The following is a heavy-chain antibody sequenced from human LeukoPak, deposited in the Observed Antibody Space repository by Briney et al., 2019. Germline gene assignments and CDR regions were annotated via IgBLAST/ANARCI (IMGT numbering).Heavy chain of an antibody. D-gene: IGHD4-11*01. Sequence: PGGSRRLSCAAPGFTFKSNWMSWVRRAQGKGPEFVANIKEDASEKSYVDSVKGRFTISRDNAKNSVSLQMNSLRAEDTAVYYCASAPGYSEFDVWGQGAMVIVSS. CDR2: IKEDASEK. J-gene: IGHJ3*01. CDR3: ASAPGYSEFDV. V-gene: IGHV3-7*01. CDR1: GFTFKSNW.